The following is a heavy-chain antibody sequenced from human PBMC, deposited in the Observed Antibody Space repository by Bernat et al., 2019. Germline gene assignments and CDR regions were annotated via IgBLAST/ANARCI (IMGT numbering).Heavy chain of an antibody. CDR2: IYYSWST. D-gene: IGHD6-19*01. V-gene: IGHV4-59*01. Sequence: QVQLQESGPGLVKPSETLSLTCTVSGGSISSYYWSWIRQPPGKGLEWIGSIYYSWSTNYNPSLKSRVTISVDTSKNQYSLKLSSVTAADTAVYYCARDLRQAGTDAFDIWGQGTMVTVSS. J-gene: IGHJ3*02. CDR3: ARDLRQAGTDAFDI. CDR1: GGSISSYY.